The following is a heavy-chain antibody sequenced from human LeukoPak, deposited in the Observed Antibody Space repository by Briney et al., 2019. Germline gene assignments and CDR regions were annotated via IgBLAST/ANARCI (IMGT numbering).Heavy chain of an antibody. D-gene: IGHD1-1*01. CDR1: GFTFSSYE. CDR2: ISSSSYI. Sequence: PGGSLRLSCAASGFTFSSYEMNWVRQAPGKGLEWVSSISSSSYIYYADSVKGRFSISRDNAKNSLYLQMNSLRAEDTAVYYCAKVWTRVQNPSFDYWGQGTLVTVSS. V-gene: IGHV3-21*04. J-gene: IGHJ4*02. CDR3: AKVWTRVQNPSFDY.